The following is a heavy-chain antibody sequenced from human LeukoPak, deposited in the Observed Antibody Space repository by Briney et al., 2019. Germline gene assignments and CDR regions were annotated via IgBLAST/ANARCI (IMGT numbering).Heavy chain of an antibody. J-gene: IGHJ4*02. CDR1: GFTFSSYE. CDR2: ISSSGSTI. Sequence: GGSLRLSCAASGFTFSSYEMNWVRQAPGKGLEWVSYISSSGSTIYYADSVKGRFTISRDNAKNSLYLQMNSLRAEDTAVYYCAKSSLPAAAGFLFDYWGQGTLVTVSS. CDR3: AKSSLPAAAGFLFDY. V-gene: IGHV3-48*03. D-gene: IGHD6-13*01.